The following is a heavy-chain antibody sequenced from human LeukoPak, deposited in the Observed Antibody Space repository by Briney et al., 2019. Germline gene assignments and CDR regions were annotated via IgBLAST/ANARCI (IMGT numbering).Heavy chain of an antibody. Sequence: GASVKVSCKASGYTFTSYDINWLRQATGQGLEWVGWMYPNSGNTGYAQKFQGRVTMTRNTSISTAYMELSSLRLEDRAVYYCARGAPGSYCSGGSCPYFDYWGQGTLVTVSS. J-gene: IGHJ4*02. V-gene: IGHV1-8*01. CDR2: MYPNSGNT. CDR1: GYTFTSYD. CDR3: ARGAPGSYCSGGSCPYFDY. D-gene: IGHD2-15*01.